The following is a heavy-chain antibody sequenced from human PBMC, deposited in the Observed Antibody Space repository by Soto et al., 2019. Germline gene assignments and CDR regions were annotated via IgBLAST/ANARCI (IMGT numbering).Heavy chain of an antibody. V-gene: IGHV3-23*01. CDR1: GIEFSNYA. CDR3: AKDGNWLDVYFDV. J-gene: IGHJ4*02. CDR2: SSASGRSR. Sequence: GGSLRLSCIASGIEFSNYAMSWVRQAPGKGLEWVSISSASGRSRYHADSVKGRFTISRDNSKNTLYLHMTNLRAEDTAVYYCAKDGNWLDVYFDVWGQGTPVTVSS. D-gene: IGHD6-19*01.